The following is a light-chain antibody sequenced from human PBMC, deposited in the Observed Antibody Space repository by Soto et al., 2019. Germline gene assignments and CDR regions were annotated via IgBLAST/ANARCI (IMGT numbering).Light chain of an antibody. CDR3: QQSYSTPL. Sequence: DIQMTQSPSSLSASVGDRVTITCRASQSISRYLNWYQQKPGKAPKLLIYAASSLQGGVPSRFSGSGSGTDFTLTISSLQPEAFATYYCQQSYSTPLFGPGTKVDI. CDR1: QSISRY. J-gene: IGKJ3*01. CDR2: AAS. V-gene: IGKV1-39*01.